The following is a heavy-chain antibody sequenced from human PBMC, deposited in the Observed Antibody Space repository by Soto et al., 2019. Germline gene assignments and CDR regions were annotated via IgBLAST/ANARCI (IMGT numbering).Heavy chain of an antibody. CDR3: ARDDYDSSGYYYVDY. Sequence: GGSLRLSCAASGFTFSSYGMHWVRQAPGKVLEWVAVIWYDGSNKYYADSLKGRFTISRDNSKKTLYLQVNSLRAEDTAVYFCARDDYDSSGYYYVDYWGQGTMVTVSS. CDR1: GFTFSSYG. D-gene: IGHD3-22*01. J-gene: IGHJ4*03. CDR2: IWYDGSNK. V-gene: IGHV3-33*08.